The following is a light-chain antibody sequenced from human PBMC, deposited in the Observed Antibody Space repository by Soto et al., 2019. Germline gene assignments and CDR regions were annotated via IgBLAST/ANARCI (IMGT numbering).Light chain of an antibody. J-gene: IGKJ1*01. CDR1: QSVSSY. Sequence: EIVLTQSPATLSLSPGERATLSFRASQSVSSYLAWYQQKPGQAPRLLIYDVSSRASGSPDRFSGSGSGTDFTLTIGRLEPEDFAVYYCQQYGNSPQTFGQGTKVDIK. CDR2: DVS. CDR3: QQYGNSPQT. V-gene: IGKV3-20*01.